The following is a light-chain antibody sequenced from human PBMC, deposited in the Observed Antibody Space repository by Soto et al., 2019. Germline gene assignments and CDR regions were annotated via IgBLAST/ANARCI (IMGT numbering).Light chain of an antibody. CDR3: QQYHNWPIT. CDR1: HSVTTH. CDR2: DAS. Sequence: EIVMTQSPATLSVSPGERATLSCWASHSVTTHLAWFQQRPGQTPRLLIYDASTRAPGIPARFSGSGSGTEFTLTISSLQSEDFAVYYCQQYHNWPITFGQGTRLEIK. J-gene: IGKJ5*01. V-gene: IGKV3D-15*01.